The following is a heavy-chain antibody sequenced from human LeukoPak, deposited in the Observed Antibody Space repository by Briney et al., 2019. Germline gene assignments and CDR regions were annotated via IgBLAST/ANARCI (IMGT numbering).Heavy chain of an antibody. CDR1: GGSISTYY. D-gene: IGHD3-9*01. V-gene: IGHV4-59*01. CDR3: ARGRYLDPLAS. J-gene: IGHJ4*02. Sequence: SETLSLTCTVSGGSISTYYWNWIRQPPGKGLEWIGYVYHSGSTDYNPSLKSRVTISVDTSKNQFSLKLSSVTAADTAVYYCARGRYLDPLASWGQGTLVTVSS. CDR2: VYHSGST.